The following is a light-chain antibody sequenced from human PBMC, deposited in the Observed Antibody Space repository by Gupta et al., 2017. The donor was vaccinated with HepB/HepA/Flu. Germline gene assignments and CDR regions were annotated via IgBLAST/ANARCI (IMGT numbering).Light chain of an antibody. V-gene: IGKV3-20*01. CDR1: QSIRNNY. CDR3: QHDCSSPYT. CDR2: RAS. J-gene: IGKJ2*01. Sequence: EIVLTQSPGTLSLSPEERVTLACRASQSIRNNYLACYQQKPGQAPRLLIYRASGTATGLPERFSDRGPSTEFPLAISRLEPIHLAVYHCQHDCSSPYT.